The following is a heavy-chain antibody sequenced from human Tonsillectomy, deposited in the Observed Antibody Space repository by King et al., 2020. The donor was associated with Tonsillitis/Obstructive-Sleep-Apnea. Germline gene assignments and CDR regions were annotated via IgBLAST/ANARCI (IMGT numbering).Heavy chain of an antibody. V-gene: IGHV4-59*08. Sequence: VQLQESGPGLVKPSETLSLTCTVSGGSINNYYWNWIRQPPGKRLEWLGYIYYSGSTNYNPSLKSRVTISVDTSNNQFSLKLSSVTAADTAVYYCARERVSSLDYRSQGTLVTVSS. J-gene: IGHJ4*02. D-gene: IGHD1-26*01. CDR1: GGSINNYY. CDR3: ARERVSSLDY. CDR2: IYYSGST.